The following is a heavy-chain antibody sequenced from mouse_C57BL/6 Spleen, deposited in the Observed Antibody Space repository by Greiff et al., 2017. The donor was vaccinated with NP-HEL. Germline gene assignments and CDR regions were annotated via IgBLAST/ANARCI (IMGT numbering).Heavy chain of an antibody. CDR1: GFTFSDYY. CDR3: AREGGYDGEGYFDY. Sequence: EVQLVESEGGLVQPGSSMKLSCTASGFTFSDYYMAWVRQVPEKGLEWVANINYDGSSTYYLDSLKSRFIISRDNAKNILYLQMSSLKSEDTATYYCAREGGYDGEGYFDYWGQGTTLTVSS. CDR2: INYDGSST. J-gene: IGHJ2*01. D-gene: IGHD2-2*01. V-gene: IGHV5-16*01.